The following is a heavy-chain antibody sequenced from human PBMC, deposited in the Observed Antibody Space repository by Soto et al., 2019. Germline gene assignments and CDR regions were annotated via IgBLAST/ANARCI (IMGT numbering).Heavy chain of an antibody. CDR3: ARVTMVRGLTDTGGMDV. D-gene: IGHD3-10*01. CDR2: IIPIFGTA. CDR1: GGTFSSYA. V-gene: IGHV1-69*13. J-gene: IGHJ6*02. Sequence: ASVKVSCKASGGTFSSYAISWVRQAPGQGLEWMGGIIPIFGTANYAQKFQGRVTITADESTSTAYMGLSSLRSEDTAVYYCARVTMVRGLTDTGGMDVWGQGTTVTVSS.